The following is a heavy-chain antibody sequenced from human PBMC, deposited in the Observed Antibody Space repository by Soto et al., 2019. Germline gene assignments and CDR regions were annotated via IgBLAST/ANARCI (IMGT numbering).Heavy chain of an antibody. V-gene: IGHV3-23*01. J-gene: IGHJ4*02. Sequence: GGSLRLSCAASGFTFSSYAMSWVRQAPGKGLEWVSAISGSGGSTYYADSVKGRFTISRDNSKNTLYLQMNSLRAEDTAVYYCAKPAKLRYFDWLGYFDYWGQGTLVTVSS. CDR2: ISGSGGST. CDR3: AKPAKLRYFDWLGYFDY. D-gene: IGHD3-9*01. CDR1: GFTFSSYA.